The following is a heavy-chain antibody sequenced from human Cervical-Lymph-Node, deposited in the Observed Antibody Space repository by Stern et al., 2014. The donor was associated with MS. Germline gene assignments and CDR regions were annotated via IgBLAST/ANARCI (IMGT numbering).Heavy chain of an antibody. J-gene: IGHJ6*02. CDR2: STTIFGTA. CDR3: AREALLGGNYYALDV. CDR1: GGTFCSYT. V-gene: IGHV1-69*08. Sequence: QVQLVQSGAEVKKPGSSVKVSCKAFGGTFCSYTMSWVRQAPGQGLEWMGRSTTIFGTANYAQKFQDRVTITADKFTSTAYMALNSLRSEDTAVYYCAREALLGGNYYALDVWGQGTTVTVSS. D-gene: IGHD2-15*01.